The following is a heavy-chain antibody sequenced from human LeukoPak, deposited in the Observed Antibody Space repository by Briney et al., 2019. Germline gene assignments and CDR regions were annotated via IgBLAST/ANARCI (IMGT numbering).Heavy chain of an antibody. V-gene: IGHV1-69*13. D-gene: IGHD3-22*01. Sequence: ASVKVSCKASGGTFSSYAISWVRQAPGQGLEWMGGIIPIFGTANYAQKFQGRVTITADESTSTAYMELSSLRSEDTAVYYCARSPSITMIVVVHPRVGAFDIWGQGTMVTVSS. CDR3: ARSPSITMIVVVHPRVGAFDI. CDR1: GGTFSSYA. J-gene: IGHJ3*02. CDR2: IIPIFGTA.